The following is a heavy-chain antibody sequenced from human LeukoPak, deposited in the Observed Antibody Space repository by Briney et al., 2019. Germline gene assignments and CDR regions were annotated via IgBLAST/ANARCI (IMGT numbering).Heavy chain of an antibody. D-gene: IGHD3-9*01. V-gene: IGHV3-30*18. Sequence: GRSLRLSCAASGFTFSSYGMHWVRQAPGKGLEWVAVISYDGSNKYYADSVKGRFTISRDNSKNTLYLQMNSLRAEDTAVYYCAKDPDMDPYYFDYWGQGTLVTVSS. J-gene: IGHJ4*02. CDR2: ISYDGSNK. CDR3: AKDPDMDPYYFDY. CDR1: GFTFSSYG.